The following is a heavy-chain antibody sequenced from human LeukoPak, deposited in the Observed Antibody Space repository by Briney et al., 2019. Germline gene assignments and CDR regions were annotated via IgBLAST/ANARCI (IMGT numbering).Heavy chain of an antibody. V-gene: IGHV1-18*01. CDR3: ARDLVTHNWFDP. D-gene: IGHD3-16*02. J-gene: IGHJ5*02. Sequence: ASVKVSCKASGYTFTSYGISWVRQAPGQGLEWVGWISAYNGNTNYAQKLQGRVTMTTDTSTSTAYMELRSLRSDDTAVYYCARDLVTHNWFDPWGQGTLVTVSS. CDR2: ISAYNGNT. CDR1: GYTFTSYG.